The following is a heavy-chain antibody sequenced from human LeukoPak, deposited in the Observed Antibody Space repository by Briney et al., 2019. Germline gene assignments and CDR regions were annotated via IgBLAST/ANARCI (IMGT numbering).Heavy chain of an antibody. V-gene: IGHV7-4-1*02. CDR3: ARGGRPYYDFWSGYSLGSWFDP. J-gene: IGHJ5*02. CDR2: INTNTGNP. D-gene: IGHD3-3*01. Sequence: ASVKVSCKASGYTFTSYAMNWVRQAPGQGLEWMGWINTNTGNPTYAQGFTGRFVFSLDTSVSTAYLQISSLKAEDTAVYYCARGGRPYYDFWSGYSLGSWFDPWGQGTLVTVSS. CDR1: GYTFTSYA.